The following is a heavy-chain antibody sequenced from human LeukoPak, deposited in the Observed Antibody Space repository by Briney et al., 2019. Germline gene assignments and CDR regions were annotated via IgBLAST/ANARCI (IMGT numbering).Heavy chain of an antibody. J-gene: IGHJ6*02. CDR2: MNPNSGNT. V-gene: IGHV1-8*01. Sequence: ASVKVSCKASGYTFTSYDINWVRQAPGQGLEWMGWMNPNSGNTGYAQKFQGRVTMTRNTSISTAYMELSSLRSEDTAVYYCARVYEDRIAARPPYYYYYGMDVWGQGTTVTVSS. D-gene: IGHD6-6*01. CDR1: GYTFTSYD. CDR3: ARVYEDRIAARPPYYYYYGMDV.